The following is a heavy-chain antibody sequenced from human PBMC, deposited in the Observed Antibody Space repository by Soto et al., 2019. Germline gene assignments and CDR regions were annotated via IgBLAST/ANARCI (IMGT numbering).Heavy chain of an antibody. V-gene: IGHV1-8*01. J-gene: IGHJ3*02. Sequence: GASVKVSCKASGYTFTSYDINWVRQATGQGLEWMGWMNPNSGNTGYAQKFQGRVTMTRDTSISTAYMELSSLRSEDTAVYYCARDSYDSSGYDAFDIWGQGTMVTVSS. CDR3: ARDSYDSSGYDAFDI. D-gene: IGHD3-22*01. CDR2: MNPNSGNT. CDR1: GYTFTSYD.